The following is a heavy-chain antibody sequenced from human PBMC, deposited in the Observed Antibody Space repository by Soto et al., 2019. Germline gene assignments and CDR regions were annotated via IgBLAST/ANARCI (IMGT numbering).Heavy chain of an antibody. J-gene: IGHJ6*02. CDR2: ISTSGSHL. V-gene: IGHV3-48*03. CDR3: ARDNRSFWNGYYSRYDYYGMDV. D-gene: IGHD3-3*01. CDR1: GFLFRDYE. Sequence: EVRLVESGGDVVKSGGSLRLSCVASGFLFRDYEMNWVRQAPGRGLEWLSHISTSGSHLSDSDSVRGRFTISRDNTKHTLYLQMNSLRTEDTGVYYCARDNRSFWNGYYSRYDYYGMDVWGQGTTVTVYS.